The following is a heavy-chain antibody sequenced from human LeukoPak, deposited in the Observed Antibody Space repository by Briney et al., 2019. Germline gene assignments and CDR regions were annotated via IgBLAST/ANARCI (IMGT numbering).Heavy chain of an antibody. CDR2: INPNGGDT. V-gene: IGHV1-2*06. CDR1: GYNFPAYF. D-gene: IGHD2-2*01. J-gene: IGHJ4*02. Sequence: ASVKVSCKAAGYNFPAYFMHWVRQAPGQGLEWMGRINPNGGDTNYAQKFQGRVTMTSDTSNSTAYMELNSLMSDDTAVYYCVRVGFTTSWSNFDYWGQGTLVTVSS. CDR3: VRVGFTTSWSNFDY.